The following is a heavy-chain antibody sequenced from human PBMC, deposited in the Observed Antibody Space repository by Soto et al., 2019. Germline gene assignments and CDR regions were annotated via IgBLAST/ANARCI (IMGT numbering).Heavy chain of an antibody. J-gene: IGHJ6*02. D-gene: IGHD2-2*01. Sequence: QVQLVESGGGVVQPGRSLRLSCAASGFTFSSYSMHWVRQAPGKGLEWVAVMSSDGSNKYYADSVKGRFTISRDNSKNTVYLEMNSLRAEDTAVYYCARDVWRCRSNSCYFYGMDVWGQGTTVTVSS. CDR1: GFTFSSYS. CDR2: MSSDGSNK. V-gene: IGHV3-30-3*01. CDR3: ARDVWRCRSNSCYFYGMDV.